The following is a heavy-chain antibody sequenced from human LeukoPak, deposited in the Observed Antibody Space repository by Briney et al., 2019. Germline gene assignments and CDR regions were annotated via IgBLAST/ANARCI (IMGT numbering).Heavy chain of an antibody. D-gene: IGHD1-1*01. CDR2: VSYDGSEK. V-gene: IGHV3-30*01. CDR3: ARDVRGYGYYYYGMDV. CDR1: GFTFSAHA. Sequence: GGSVRLSCADSGFTFSAHAMHWVRQAPGKGLEWVAVVSYDGSEKYHANSVKGRCTISRDNSKNMVYLQMTSLRPEDTAIYYCARDVRGYGYYYYGMDVWGQGTTVTVSS. J-gene: IGHJ6*02.